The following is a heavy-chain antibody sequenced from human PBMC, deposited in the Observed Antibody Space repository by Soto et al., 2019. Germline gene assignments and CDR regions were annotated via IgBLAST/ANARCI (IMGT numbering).Heavy chain of an antibody. CDR3: GTSSGLLWFGEPYYYYYMDV. CDR2: INHSGST. J-gene: IGHJ6*03. CDR1: GGSFSGYY. V-gene: IGHV4-34*01. D-gene: IGHD3-10*01. Sequence: PSETLSLTCAVYGGSFSGYYWSWIRQPPGKGLEWIGEINHSGSTNYNPSLKSRVTISVDTSKNQFSLKLSSVTAADTAVYYCGTSSGLLWFGEPYYYYYMDVWGKGTTVTVSS.